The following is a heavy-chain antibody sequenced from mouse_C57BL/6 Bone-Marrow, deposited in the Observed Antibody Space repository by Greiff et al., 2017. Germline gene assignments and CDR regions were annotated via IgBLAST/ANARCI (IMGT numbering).Heavy chain of an antibody. D-gene: IGHD2-13*01. Sequence: ASVKISCKASGYSFTDYNMNWVKQSNGKSLEWIGVINPNYGTTSYNQKFKGKATLTVDQSSSTAYMQRNSLTSEDSAVYYGARSGLHAMDYWGQGTSVTVSS. CDR2: INPNYGTT. CDR1: GYSFTDYN. J-gene: IGHJ4*01. CDR3: ARSGLHAMDY. V-gene: IGHV1-39*01.